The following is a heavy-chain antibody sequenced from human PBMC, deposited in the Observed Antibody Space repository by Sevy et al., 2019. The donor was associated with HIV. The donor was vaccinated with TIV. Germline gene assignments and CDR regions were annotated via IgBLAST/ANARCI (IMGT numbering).Heavy chain of an antibody. V-gene: IGHV2-5*02. CDR2: IYWDDDK. CDR1: GFSLNTTEMG. Sequence: SGPTLVKPTQTLTLTCTFSGFSLNTTEMGVGWIRQPSGKTLEWLALIYWDDDKRYNPSLKSRLSITKDTSKKQVVLTLTNMDSVDTATYYCAHRLYRGAYDFDFWGQGILVTVSS. D-gene: IGHD1-26*01. CDR3: AHRLYRGAYDFDF. J-gene: IGHJ4*02.